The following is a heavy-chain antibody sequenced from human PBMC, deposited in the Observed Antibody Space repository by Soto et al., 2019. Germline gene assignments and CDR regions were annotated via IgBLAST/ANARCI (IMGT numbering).Heavy chain of an antibody. V-gene: IGHV3-30*03. CDR2: ISYDGSNK. CDR1: GFTFSSYG. J-gene: IGHJ6*01. D-gene: IGHD2-2*02. CDR3: AAGVVPAAIGYYYYGMDV. Sequence: QVQLVESGGGVVQPGRSLRLSCAASGFTFSSYGMHWVRQAPGKGLEWVAVISYDGSNKYYADSVKGRFTISRDNSKNTLYLQMNSLRAEDTAVYYCAAGVVPAAIGYYYYGMDVW.